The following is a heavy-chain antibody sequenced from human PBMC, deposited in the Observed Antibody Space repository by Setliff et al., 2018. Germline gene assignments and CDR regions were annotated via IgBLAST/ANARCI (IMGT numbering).Heavy chain of an antibody. D-gene: IGHD5-18*01. CDR2: ISGYNGNT. CDR3: ATFRGYTYGYDY. V-gene: IGHV1-18*01. CDR1: GFTFKTYS. Sequence: GASVKVSCKASGFTFKTYSFSWIRQAPGQGLEWVGWISGYNGNTIYAQNFQGRVTMTTDASTNTAYMELRSLGSDDTAAYYCATFRGYTYGYDYWGQGTLVTVSS. J-gene: IGHJ4*02.